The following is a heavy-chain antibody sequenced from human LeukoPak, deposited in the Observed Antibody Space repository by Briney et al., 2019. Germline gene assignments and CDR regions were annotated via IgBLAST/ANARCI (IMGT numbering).Heavy chain of an antibody. J-gene: IGHJ4*02. CDR2: ISGSGGST. Sequence: GGSLRLSCAASGFTLSTYAMTWVRQAPGKGLEWVSAISGSGGSTYYADSVKGRFTISRDNSKNTLYLQMNSLRAEDTAVYYCAKGVTTGTTGPFDYWGQGTLVTVSS. D-gene: IGHD1-1*01. CDR3: AKGVTTGTTGPFDY. V-gene: IGHV3-23*01. CDR1: GFTLSTYA.